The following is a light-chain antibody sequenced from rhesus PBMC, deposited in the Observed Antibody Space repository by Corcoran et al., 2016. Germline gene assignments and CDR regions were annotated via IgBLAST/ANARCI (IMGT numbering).Light chain of an antibody. Sequence: DIQMTQSPSSLSASVGDRVTITCRASQGISNWLAWYQQKPGKAPKLLFYRESNLKTGVPSRFSGRGSGTDFTLTISSLQPEDIASYYCQQHDNSPFTFGPGTKLDIK. CDR2: RES. J-gene: IGKJ3*01. CDR3: QQHDNSPFT. V-gene: IGKV1-69*01. CDR1: QGISNW.